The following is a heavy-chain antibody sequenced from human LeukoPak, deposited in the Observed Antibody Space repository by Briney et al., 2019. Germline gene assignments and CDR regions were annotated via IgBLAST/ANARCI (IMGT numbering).Heavy chain of an antibody. CDR2: IDPDDSGS. D-gene: IGHD4-23*01. Sequence: GGSLRLSCAASGFTFSSYWMHWVRQAPGEGLVWVSRIDPDDSGSTYADSVKGRFTISRDNAENTLWLQMNSLRADDTAVYYCAGVRAGGNRAFDVWGQGTVVAVSS. CDR1: GFTFSSYW. J-gene: IGHJ3*01. CDR3: AGVRAGGNRAFDV. V-gene: IGHV3-74*01.